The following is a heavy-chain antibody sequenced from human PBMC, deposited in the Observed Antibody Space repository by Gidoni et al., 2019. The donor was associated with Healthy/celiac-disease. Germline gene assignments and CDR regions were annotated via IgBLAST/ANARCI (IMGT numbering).Heavy chain of an antibody. CDR2: ISSSSSYI. D-gene: IGHD5-12*01. J-gene: IGHJ4*02. V-gene: IGHV3-21*01. Sequence: EVQLVESGGGLVKPGGSLRLSCPASGFTFSSYSMNWVRQAPGKGLEWVSSISSSSSYIYYADSVKGRFTISRDNAKNSLYLQMNSLRAEDTAVYYCARDIVDSGYDYIDYWGQGTLVTVSS. CDR3: ARDIVDSGYDYIDY. CDR1: GFTFSSYS.